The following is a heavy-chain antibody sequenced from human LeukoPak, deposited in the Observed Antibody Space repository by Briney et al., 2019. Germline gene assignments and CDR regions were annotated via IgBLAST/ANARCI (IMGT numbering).Heavy chain of an antibody. Sequence: GGSLRLSCTVSGFTVSSNSMSWVRQAPGKGLEWVSSISSSSSYIYYADSVKGRFTISRDNAKNSLYLQMNSLRAEDTAVYYCARGGTAVAKYFKHWGQGTLVTVSS. CDR3: ARGGTAVAKYFKH. J-gene: IGHJ1*01. D-gene: IGHD6-13*01. CDR1: GFTVSSNS. V-gene: IGHV3-21*01. CDR2: ISSSSSYI.